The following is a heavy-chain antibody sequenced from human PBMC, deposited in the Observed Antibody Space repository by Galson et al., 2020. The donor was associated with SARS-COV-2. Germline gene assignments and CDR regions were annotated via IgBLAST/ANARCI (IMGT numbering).Heavy chain of an antibody. CDR1: GFPFSSYS. CDR2: ISAGSSYI. D-gene: IGHD2-2*01. Sequence: GESLKISCAASGFPFSSYSMNWVRQAPGKGLEWVSSISAGSSYIYYADSVKGRFTISRDNAKNSLYLQMNSLRADDTAVYYCARVGGMATTPAIYFYYCLDVWGHGTTVTVS. CDR3: ARVGGMATTPAIYFYYCLDV. J-gene: IGHJ6*02. V-gene: IGHV3-21*01.